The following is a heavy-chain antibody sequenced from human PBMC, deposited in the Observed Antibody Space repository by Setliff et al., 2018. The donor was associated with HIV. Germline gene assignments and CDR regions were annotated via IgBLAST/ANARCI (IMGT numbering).Heavy chain of an antibody. J-gene: IGHJ4*02. CDR2: INHSGST. D-gene: IGHD6-19*01. CDR1: GGSFSGYY. V-gene: IGHV4-34*01. CDR3: ASMERGSGFSNRNYFDY. Sequence: KPSETLSLTCAVYGGSFSGYYWSWIRQPPGKGLEWIGEINHSGSTSYNPSLKSRVTISVDTSKNQFSLKLSSVTAADTAVYYCASMERGSGFSNRNYFDYWGQGTLVTVSS.